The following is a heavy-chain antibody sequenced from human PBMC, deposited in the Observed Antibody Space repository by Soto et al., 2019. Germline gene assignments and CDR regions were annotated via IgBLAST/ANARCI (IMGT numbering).Heavy chain of an antibody. J-gene: IGHJ6*02. V-gene: IGHV1-18*01. CDR2: ISGYNGNT. CDR3: AREGPATYYHQGMDR. Sequence: QVQLVQSRGEVKKPGASVKVSCKTSGYSFTTYGISWVRQAPGQGLEWRGWISGYNGNTNYAQNVQGRVTMTTDTSHNTAYLELKNPRTEEPAVYYCAREGPATYYHQGMDRWGQGSTVTVSS. CDR1: GYSFTTYG.